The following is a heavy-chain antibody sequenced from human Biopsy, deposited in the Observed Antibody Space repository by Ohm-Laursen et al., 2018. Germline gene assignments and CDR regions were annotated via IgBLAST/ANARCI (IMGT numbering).Heavy chain of an antibody. Sequence: GSLRLSCAASGVTLSGYSMNWVRQAPGKGLEWVSSISASSSYIYYADSVKGRFTASKENGKNSLYLHMNSLRAEDTAVYFCARESSTSGRVRVDSWGQGTLVTVSS. CDR1: GVTLSGYS. V-gene: IGHV3-21*01. J-gene: IGHJ5*01. D-gene: IGHD2-2*01. CDR3: ARESSTSGRVRVDS. CDR2: ISASSSYI.